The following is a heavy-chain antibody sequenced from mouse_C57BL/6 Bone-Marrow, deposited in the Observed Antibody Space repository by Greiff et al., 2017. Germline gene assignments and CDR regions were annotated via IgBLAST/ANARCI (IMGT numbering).Heavy chain of an antibody. D-gene: IGHD1-1*02. CDR1: GYTFTGYW. CDR3: ARIYGHTGAY. Sequence: VQLQQSGAELMKPGASVKLSCNATGYTFTGYWIEWVKQTPGHGLEWIGEILLGSGSTNYNEKFKDKATFTEDTSSNTAYMQLSSLTTEDSAIYYCARIYGHTGAYWGQGTLVTVSA. CDR2: ILLGSGST. J-gene: IGHJ3*01. V-gene: IGHV1-9*01.